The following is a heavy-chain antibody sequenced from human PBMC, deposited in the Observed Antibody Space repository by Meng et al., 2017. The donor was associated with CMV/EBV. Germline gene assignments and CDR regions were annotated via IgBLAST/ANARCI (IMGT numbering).Heavy chain of an antibody. CDR1: GGTFSSYI. CDR3: AAIPPAISGSYYADAFDI. V-gene: IGHV1-69*02. Sequence: SVKVSCKASGGTFSSYIISWVRQAPGQGLEWMGRIIPILGIANYAQKFQGRVTITADKSTSTAYMELSSLRSEDTAVYYCAAIPPAISGSYYADAFDIWGQGTMVTVSS. CDR2: IIPILGIA. D-gene: IGHD1-26*01. J-gene: IGHJ3*02.